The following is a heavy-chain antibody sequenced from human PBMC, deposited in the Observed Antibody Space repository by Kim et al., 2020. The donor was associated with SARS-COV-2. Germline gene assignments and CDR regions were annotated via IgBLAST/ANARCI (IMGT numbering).Heavy chain of an antibody. V-gene: IGHV3-7*03. J-gene: IGHJ4*02. Sequence: YYVDSVKGRFTTSRDNAKNSLYLQMNSLRAEDTAVYYCAREAIVVVTSFDYWGQGTLVTVSS. D-gene: IGHD3-22*01. CDR3: AREAIVVVTSFDY.